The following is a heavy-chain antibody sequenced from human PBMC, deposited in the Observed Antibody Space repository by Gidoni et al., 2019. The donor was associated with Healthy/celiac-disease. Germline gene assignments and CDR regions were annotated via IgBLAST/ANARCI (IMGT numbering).Heavy chain of an antibody. V-gene: IGHV3-9*01. CDR3: AKGARGVYYYYMDV. CDR1: GFPGDDYA. D-gene: IGHD3-10*01. J-gene: IGHJ6*03. CDR2: IRSNSGSI. Sequence: EVQLVASGGGLVQPGRSLRLSCAASGFPGDDYALHWVRQAPWKGLELVSGIRSNSGSIGYADSVTGRFTISSDNAQNSLYLQMNSLRAEDPVLYYCAKGARGVYYYYMDVWGKGTPVTVS.